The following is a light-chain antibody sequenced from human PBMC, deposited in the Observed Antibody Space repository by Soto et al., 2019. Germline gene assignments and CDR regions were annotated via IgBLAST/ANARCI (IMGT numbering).Light chain of an antibody. J-gene: IGLJ1*01. CDR3: FSYTSSTAYV. V-gene: IGLV2-14*01. CDR2: EVS. Sequence: QSVLTQPASVSGSPGQSITISCTGTSSDVGGYNYVSWYQLHPGKAPKLVIYEVSNRPSGISNRFSASKSGNTASLTISGLQAEDEADYYCFSYTSSTAYVFGTGTKVTVL. CDR1: SSDVGGYNY.